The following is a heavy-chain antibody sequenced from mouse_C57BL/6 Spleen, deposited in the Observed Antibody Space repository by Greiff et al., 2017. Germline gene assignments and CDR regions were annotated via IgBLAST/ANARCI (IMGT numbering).Heavy chain of an antibody. J-gene: IGHJ4*01. CDR2: IYPGDGDT. CDR1: GYAFSSSW. Sequence: VQLQQSGPELVKPGASVKISCKASGYAFSSSWMNWVKPRPGKGLEWIGRIYPGDGDTNYNGKFQGKATLTADKSSSTAYMQLSSLTSEDSAVYFFATWDLYARDYWGQGTSVTVSS. V-gene: IGHV1-82*01. CDR3: ATWDLYARDY. D-gene: IGHD4-1*01.